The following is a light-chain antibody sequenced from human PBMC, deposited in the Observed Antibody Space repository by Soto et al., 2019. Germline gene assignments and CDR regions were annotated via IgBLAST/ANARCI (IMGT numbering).Light chain of an antibody. J-gene: IGKJ4*01. CDR2: ATS. CDR3: QKCSSTPLA. Sequence: DCQITLAPSSPSASVSAGVTVTCRARPGIANYVAWYQQNPGQVPKLLIYATSTLHSGVPSRFSGSGSGTDFTLTISSLEPEDVASYYCQKCSSTPLAFGGGTKVDIK. CDR1: PGIANY. V-gene: IGKV1-27*01.